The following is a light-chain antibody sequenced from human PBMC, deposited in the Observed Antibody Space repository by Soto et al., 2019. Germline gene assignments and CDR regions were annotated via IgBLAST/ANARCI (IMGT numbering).Light chain of an antibody. CDR1: SSDVGGYNY. Sequence: QSALTQPASVSGSPGQSITISCTGTSSDVGGYNYVSWYQQHPGKAPKLMIYDVSNRPSGVSNRVSGSKSGNTASLTISGLPAEDEADYYCRSYTSSGTRVFGGGTKVTVL. J-gene: IGLJ2*01. CDR3: RSYTSSGTRV. CDR2: DVS. V-gene: IGLV2-14*01.